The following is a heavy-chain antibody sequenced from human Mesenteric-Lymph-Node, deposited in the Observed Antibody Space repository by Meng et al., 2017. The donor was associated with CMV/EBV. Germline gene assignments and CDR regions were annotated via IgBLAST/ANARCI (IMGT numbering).Heavy chain of an antibody. CDR1: GFTFSSSW. D-gene: IGHD3-22*01. V-gene: IGHV3-74*01. Sequence: LSLTCAASGFTFSSSWMHWVRQAPGKGLVWVSRINRDGSSASYADSVKGRFTISRDNAKNSLYLQMNSLRAEDTAVYYCARGIGSSGFWGQGTLVTVSS. J-gene: IGHJ4*02. CDR3: ARGIGSSGF. CDR2: INRDGSSA.